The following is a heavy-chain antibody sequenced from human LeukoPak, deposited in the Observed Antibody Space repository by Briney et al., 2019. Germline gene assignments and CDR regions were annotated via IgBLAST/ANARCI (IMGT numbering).Heavy chain of an antibody. Sequence: NPSETLSLTCIVSGGSISSTTYYWVWIRQPPGKGLDWIGSINYSGSTYYNPSLKSRVTISVDTSKNQFSLKLSSVTAADTAVYYCARVPSHFDYWGQGTLVTVSS. J-gene: IGHJ4*02. CDR2: INYSGST. V-gene: IGHV4-39*07. CDR1: GGSISSTTYY. CDR3: ARVPSHFDY.